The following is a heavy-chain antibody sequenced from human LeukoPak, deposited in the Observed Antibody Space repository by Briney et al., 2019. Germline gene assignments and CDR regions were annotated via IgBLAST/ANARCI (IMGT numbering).Heavy chain of an antibody. Sequence: PGGSLRLSCAASGFTFSSYGMHWVRQAPGKGLEWVAFIHYDGSIKSYADSVKGRFTISRDNSNNTLYLQMNGLTTEDTAVYYCAKLSRTLPVDYWGRGTLVTVSS. V-gene: IGHV3-30*02. J-gene: IGHJ4*02. CDR1: GFTFSSYG. D-gene: IGHD2/OR15-2a*01. CDR2: IHYDGSIK. CDR3: AKLSRTLPVDY.